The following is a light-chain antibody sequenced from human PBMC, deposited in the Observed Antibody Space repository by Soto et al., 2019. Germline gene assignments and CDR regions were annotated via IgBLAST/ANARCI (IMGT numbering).Light chain of an antibody. V-gene: IGKV3-20*01. Sequence: EIVLTQSPGTLSVSPGERATLSCRASQSVGRNYLAWFQHKPGQAPRLVIYDASNRATGVPDRFSGSGSGTDFTLTVTSLEPEDFAVYYCQQYAESPLTFGGGTKGDIK. J-gene: IGKJ4*01. CDR3: QQYAESPLT. CDR2: DAS. CDR1: QSVGRNY.